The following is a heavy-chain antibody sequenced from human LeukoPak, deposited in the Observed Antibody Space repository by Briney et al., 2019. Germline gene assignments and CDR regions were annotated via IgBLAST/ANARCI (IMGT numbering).Heavy chain of an antibody. J-gene: IGHJ3*01. Sequence: PSQTLSLTCDISGDSVSFNNDVWNWIRQSPSRGLEWLGRAYYRSRWLYDYATSVKSRLTITPDTSKNQFSLHLNSVTPEDTAAYYCVRDANWANDALDLWGQGTMVTVSS. CDR1: GDSVSFNNDV. CDR2: AYYRSRWLY. CDR3: VRDANWANDALDL. D-gene: IGHD1-1*01. V-gene: IGHV6-1*01.